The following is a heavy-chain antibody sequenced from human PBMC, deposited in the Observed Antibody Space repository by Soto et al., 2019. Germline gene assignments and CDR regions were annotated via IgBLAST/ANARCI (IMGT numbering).Heavy chain of an antibody. CDR1: GGSISSCSYY. Sequence: PSETLSLTCTVSGGSISSCSYYWGWIRQPPGKGLEWIGSIYYRGSTYYNPSLQTRVTISLDKSMSQFSLKLNSVTAADSAVYFCARLEGLATISYYFDFWGPGALVTVSS. J-gene: IGHJ4*02. CDR2: IYYRGST. D-gene: IGHD3-9*01. CDR3: ARLEGLATISYYFDF. V-gene: IGHV4-39*01.